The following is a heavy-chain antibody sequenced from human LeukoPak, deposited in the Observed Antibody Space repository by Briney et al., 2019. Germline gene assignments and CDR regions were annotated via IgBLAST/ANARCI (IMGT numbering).Heavy chain of an antibody. CDR1: GYTFTSYD. CDR2: ISAYNGNT. D-gene: IGHD5-24*01. Sequence: GASVKVSYKASGYTFTSYDISWVRQAPGQGLEWMGWISAYNGNTNYAQKLQGRVTLTTDTSTNTAYMELRSLRSDDTAVYYCARVTGDGYNDYWGQGTLVTVSS. CDR3: ARVTGDGYNDY. J-gene: IGHJ4*02. V-gene: IGHV1-18*01.